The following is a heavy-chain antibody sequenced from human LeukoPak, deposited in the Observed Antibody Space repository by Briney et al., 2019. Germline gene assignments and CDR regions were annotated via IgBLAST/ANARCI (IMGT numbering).Heavy chain of an antibody. D-gene: IGHD1-20*01. CDR3: ARGYDWGHYLL. Sequence: SETLSLTCTVSGGSISIYYWSWIRQPPGKELEWIGYISYSGSTNYNPSLKSRVSISVDTSKKQFSLKLSSVTAADTAVYYCARGYDWGHYLLWGQGTLVTVSS. V-gene: IGHV4-59*01. J-gene: IGHJ4*02. CDR2: ISYSGST. CDR1: GGSISIYY.